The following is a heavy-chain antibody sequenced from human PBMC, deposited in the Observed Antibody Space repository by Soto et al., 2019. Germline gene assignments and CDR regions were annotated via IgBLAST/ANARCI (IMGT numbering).Heavy chain of an antibody. J-gene: IGHJ4*02. CDR3: ARDSSYDYVWGSPALGWYYFDY. D-gene: IGHD3-16*01. V-gene: IGHV1-46*01. CDR1: GYTFTSYY. Sequence: GASVKVSCKASGYTFTSYYMHWVRQAPGQGLEWMGIINPSGGSTSYAQKFQGRVTMTRDTSTSTVYMELSSLRSEDTAVYYCARDSSYDYVWGSPALGWYYFDYWGQGTLVTVS. CDR2: INPSGGST.